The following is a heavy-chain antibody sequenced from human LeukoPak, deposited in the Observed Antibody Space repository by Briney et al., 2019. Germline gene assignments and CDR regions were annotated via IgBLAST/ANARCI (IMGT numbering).Heavy chain of an antibody. V-gene: IGHV3-21*01. J-gene: IGHJ3*02. CDR3: ARDETVYSSSHDAFDI. Sequence: GGSLRLSCAASGFTFSSYSMNWVRQAPGKGLEWVSSISSSSSYIYYADSVKGRFTISRDNAKNSLYLQMNSLRAEDTAVYYCARDETVYSSSHDAFDIWGQGTMVTVSS. D-gene: IGHD6-13*01. CDR2: ISSSSSYI. CDR1: GFTFSSYS.